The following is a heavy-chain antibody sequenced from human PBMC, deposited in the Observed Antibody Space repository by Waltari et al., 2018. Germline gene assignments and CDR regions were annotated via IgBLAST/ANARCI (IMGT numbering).Heavy chain of an antibody. J-gene: IGHJ3*02. Sequence: EVQLVESGGGLAQPGGSLRLSCAASGFTFSSYSVSWVRQAPGKGLEWVSYISAGSGNKRYADSVEGRFSISRDNTRNSLSLQMNSLRVEDTAVYYCVRDHRFAFDNWGQGTVVSVSS. V-gene: IGHV3-48*04. CDR1: GFTFSSYS. CDR3: VRDHRFAFDN. CDR2: ISAGSGNK.